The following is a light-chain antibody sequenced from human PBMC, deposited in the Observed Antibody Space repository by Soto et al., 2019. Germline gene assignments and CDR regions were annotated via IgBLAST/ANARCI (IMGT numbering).Light chain of an antibody. J-gene: IGKJ1*01. CDR3: QQSYSTHRK. CDR1: QSISNY. CDR2: AAS. Sequence: DILMTQSPSSLSSSVGDRVTITCRASQSISNYLNWYQQKPGKAPNLLIYAASTLQSGVPSRFSGSGSGIDFTLTISSLQPEDFATYYCQQSYSTHRKFGQGTKVDI. V-gene: IGKV1-39*01.